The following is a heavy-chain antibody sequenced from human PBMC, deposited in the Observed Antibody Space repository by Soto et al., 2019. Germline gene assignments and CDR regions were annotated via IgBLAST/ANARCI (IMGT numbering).Heavy chain of an antibody. J-gene: IGHJ6*02. V-gene: IGHV1-8*01. D-gene: IGHD4-17*01. CDR3: ARTTPGYNGMAV. CDR2: MNPNSGNT. CDR1: GYTFTTYD. Sequence: QVQLVQSGAKVKKPGASLKVSCKASGYTFTTYDINWVRQATGPGLEWMGWMNPNSGNTGYAQKFPGRVTMSRNTSTSTAYMVMSSLRSEDTAVYYCARTTPGYNGMAVWGQGPTVPVSS.